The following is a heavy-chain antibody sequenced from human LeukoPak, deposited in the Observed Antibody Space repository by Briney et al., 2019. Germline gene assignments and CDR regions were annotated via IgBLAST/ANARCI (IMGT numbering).Heavy chain of an antibody. CDR2: IYYSGST. CDR1: GGSISSYY. CDR3: ASTYYYDSSGYRD. D-gene: IGHD3-22*01. Sequence: SETLSLTCTVSGGSISSYYWSWIRQPPGKGLEWIGYIYYSGSTNYNPSLKSRVTISVDTSKNQFSLKLSSVTAADTAVYYCASTYYYDSSGYRDWGQGTLVTVSS. V-gene: IGHV4-59*01. J-gene: IGHJ4*02.